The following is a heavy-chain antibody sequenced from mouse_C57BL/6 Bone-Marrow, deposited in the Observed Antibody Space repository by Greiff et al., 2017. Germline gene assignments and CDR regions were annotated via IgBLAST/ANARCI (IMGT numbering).Heavy chain of an antibody. CDR2: IDPSDSET. V-gene: IGHV1-52*01. Sequence: VQLQQPGAELVRPGSSVKLSCKASGYTFTSYWMHWVKQRPIQGLEWIGNIDPSDSETHYNQKFKDKATLTVDKSSSTAYMQLSSLTSEDSAVYYCAKGIYLYAMDYWGQGTSVTVSS. J-gene: IGHJ4*01. CDR1: GYTFTSYW. CDR3: AKGIYLYAMDY. D-gene: IGHD5-5*01.